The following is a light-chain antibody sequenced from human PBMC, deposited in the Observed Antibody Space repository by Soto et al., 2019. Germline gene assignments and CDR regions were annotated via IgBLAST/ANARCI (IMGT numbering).Light chain of an antibody. J-gene: IGKJ1*01. CDR3: QQSYTAPPT. CDR1: LTTSIH. Sequence: DNQLTQSPSSLSAYLGDRLTITCRASLTTSIHLNWYQHSPGKAPRLLIYAASYLQSGVPSXXSGSGSGTDFTLTISSLQAEDFATYYWQQSYTAPPTFGQGTKVE. V-gene: IGKV1-39*01. CDR2: AAS.